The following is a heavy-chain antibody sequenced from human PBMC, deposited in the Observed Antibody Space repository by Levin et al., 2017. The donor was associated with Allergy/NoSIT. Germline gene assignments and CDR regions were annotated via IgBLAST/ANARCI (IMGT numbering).Heavy chain of an antibody. CDR1: GFTFSSYW. D-gene: IGHD3-10*01. CDR2: IKQDGSEK. Sequence: QSGGSLRLSCAASGFTFSSYWMSWVRQAPGKGLEWVANIKQDGSEKYYVDSVKGRFTISRDNAKNSLYLQMNSLRAEDTAVYYCARVVGGSGSFRRRYFDYWGQGTLVTVSS. J-gene: IGHJ4*02. CDR3: ARVVGGSGSFRRRYFDY. V-gene: IGHV3-7*01.